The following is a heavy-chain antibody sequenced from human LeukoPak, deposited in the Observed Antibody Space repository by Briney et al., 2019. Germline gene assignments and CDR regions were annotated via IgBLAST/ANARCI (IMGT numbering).Heavy chain of an antibody. J-gene: IGHJ4*02. CDR3: ARDPGYSGIDY. CDR2: IYYSGST. V-gene: IGHV4-61*01. Sequence: SETLSLTCTVSGGSVNSGSHYWCWIRQPPGKGLEWIGYIYYSGSTNYNPSLKSRVTISVDTSKNQFSLNPNSETAADTAVYYCARDPGYSGIDYWGQGTLVTVSS. CDR1: GGSVNSGSHY. D-gene: IGHD5-12*01.